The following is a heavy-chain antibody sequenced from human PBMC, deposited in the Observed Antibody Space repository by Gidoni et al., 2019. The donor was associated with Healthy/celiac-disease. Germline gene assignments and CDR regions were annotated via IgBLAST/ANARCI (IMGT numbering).Heavy chain of an antibody. J-gene: IGHJ4*02. Sequence: QVQLQESGPGLVKPSQNLSLTCTVSGGSISSGSYYSSWIRQPAGKGLEWIGLIYTSGSTNYNPSLKSRVTISLDTSTNQFSLKLSSVTAADTAVYYCARAPQYGGAENYFDYWGQGTLVTVSS. V-gene: IGHV4-61*02. CDR2: IYTSGST. D-gene: IGHD1-26*01. CDR1: GGSISSGSYY. CDR3: ARAPQYGGAENYFDY.